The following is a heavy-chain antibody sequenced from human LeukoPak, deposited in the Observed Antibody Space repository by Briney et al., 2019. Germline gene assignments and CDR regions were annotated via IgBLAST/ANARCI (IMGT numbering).Heavy chain of an antibody. CDR3: ARHPEDKLWFGQTGFAFDI. J-gene: IGHJ3*02. Sequence: LRLSCAASGFTFSSYGMHWVRQAPGKGLEWIGEINHSGSTNYNPSLKSRVTISVDTSKNQFSLKLSSVTAADTAVYYCARHPEDKLWFGQTGFAFDIWGQGTMVTVSS. V-gene: IGHV4-34*01. D-gene: IGHD3-10*01. CDR2: INHSGST. CDR1: GFTFSSYG.